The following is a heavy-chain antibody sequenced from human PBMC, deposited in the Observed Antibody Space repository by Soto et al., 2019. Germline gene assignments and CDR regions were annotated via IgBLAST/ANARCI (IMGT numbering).Heavy chain of an antibody. Sequence: GASVKVSCKASGYTFTSYAMHWVRQAPGQRLEWMGWINAGNGNTKYSQKFQGRVTITRDTSASTAYMELSSLRSEDTAVYYCARRAQFTIFGVVTLYGMDVWGQGTTVTVSS. V-gene: IGHV1-3*01. CDR2: INAGNGNT. CDR3: ARRAQFTIFGVVTLYGMDV. D-gene: IGHD3-3*01. CDR1: GYTFTSYA. J-gene: IGHJ6*02.